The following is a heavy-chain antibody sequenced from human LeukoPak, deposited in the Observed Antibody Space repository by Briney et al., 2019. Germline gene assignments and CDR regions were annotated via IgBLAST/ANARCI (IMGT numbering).Heavy chain of an antibody. Sequence: GGSLRLSCVGSGLTFNRFWMSWVRQAPGKGPEWVANVKQDGSEKHYLDSVKGRFTISRDNAKNTLNLQMNSLRAEDTAVYYCAIIAAAGNAFDIWGQGTMVTVSS. CDR1: GLTFNRFW. J-gene: IGHJ3*02. D-gene: IGHD6-13*01. V-gene: IGHV3-7*02. CDR2: VKQDGSEK. CDR3: AIIAAAGNAFDI.